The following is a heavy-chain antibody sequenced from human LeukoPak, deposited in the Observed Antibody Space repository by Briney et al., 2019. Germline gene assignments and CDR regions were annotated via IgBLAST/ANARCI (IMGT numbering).Heavy chain of an antibody. J-gene: IGHJ4*02. Sequence: GGSXRLSCAASGFTFSIYWMHWVRQAPGKGLVWVSHLNGDENTITYADSVKGRFTISRDNAKNTLYLQMNSLRAEDTAVYYCVRGLGSYQFDYWGQGTLVTVAS. CDR1: GFTFSIYW. V-gene: IGHV3-74*01. D-gene: IGHD2-2*01. CDR3: VRGLGSYQFDY. CDR2: LNGDENTI.